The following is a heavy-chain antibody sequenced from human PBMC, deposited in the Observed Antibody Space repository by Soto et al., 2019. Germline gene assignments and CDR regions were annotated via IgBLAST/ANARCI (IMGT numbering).Heavy chain of an antibody. D-gene: IGHD3-3*01. V-gene: IGHV3-23*01. CDR3: ATPGTVAWYGPYYGMDV. CDR2: ITSSGDRT. Sequence: GGSLRLSCVDSRFSFSSYAMSWVRQAPGKGLEWVSSITSSGDRTHYADSVKGRFTISRDNSKNTLYLQMNSLRGKDTARYYCATPGTVAWYGPYYGMDVWGQGTTVTVSS. J-gene: IGHJ6*02. CDR1: RFSFSSYA.